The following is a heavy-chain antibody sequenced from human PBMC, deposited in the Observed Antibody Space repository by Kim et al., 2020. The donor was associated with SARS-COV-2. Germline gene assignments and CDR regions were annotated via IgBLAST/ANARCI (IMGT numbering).Heavy chain of an antibody. CDR2: ISGSGGST. Sequence: GGSLRLSCAASGFTFSNHAMSWVRQAPGKGLEWVSSISGSGGSTFYADSVKGRFTISRDSSNNTLFLQMNTLRAEDTAVYYCAKDQADIWFGEFLPLFEHWGKGTLVTVSS. CDR1: GFTFSNHA. CDR3: AKDQADIWFGEFLPLFEH. V-gene: IGHV3-23*01. D-gene: IGHD3-10*01. J-gene: IGHJ4*02.